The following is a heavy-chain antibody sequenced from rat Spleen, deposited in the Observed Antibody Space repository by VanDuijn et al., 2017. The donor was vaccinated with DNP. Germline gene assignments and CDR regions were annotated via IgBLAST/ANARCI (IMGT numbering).Heavy chain of an antibody. Sequence: QVQLQQSGAELAKPGSSVKISCKASGYTFPTYYITWIKQTTGQGLEYLGYINPGRGGTNYNEKFKGKATLTVDTSSNTAFMQLSSLTPDDSAVYYCARRRLPYWYFDFWGPGTMVTVSS. J-gene: IGHJ1*01. CDR2: INPGRGGT. CDR3: ARRRLPYWYFDF. D-gene: IGHD1-4*01. V-gene: IGHV1-43*01. CDR1: GYTFPTYY.